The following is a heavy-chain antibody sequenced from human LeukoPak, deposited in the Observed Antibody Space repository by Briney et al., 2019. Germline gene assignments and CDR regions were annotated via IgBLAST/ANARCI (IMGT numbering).Heavy chain of an antibody. CDR1: GFTFSNAW. D-gene: IGHD3-3*01. Sequence: GGSLRLSCAASGFTFSNAWMSWVRQAPGKGLEWVGRIKCKTDDGTTDYAAPVKGRFTISRDDSKNTLYLQMNSLKTEDTAVYYCTTDRWSGYRGGSFDYWGQGALVTVSS. CDR3: TTDRWSGYRGGSFDY. V-gene: IGHV3-15*01. J-gene: IGHJ4*02. CDR2: IKCKTDDGTT.